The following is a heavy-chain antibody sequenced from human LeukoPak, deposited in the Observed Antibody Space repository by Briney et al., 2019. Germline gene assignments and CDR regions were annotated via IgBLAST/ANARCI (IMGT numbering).Heavy chain of an antibody. D-gene: IGHD5-24*01. CDR3: ASSRDGYSWRAFDY. CDR2: ISSSGSTI. V-gene: IGHV3-48*03. Sequence: GGSLRLSCAASGFTFSSYEMNWVRQAPGKGLEWVSYISSSGSTIYYADSVKGRFTISRDNAKNSLYLQMNSLRAEDTAVYYCASSRDGYSWRAFDYWGQGTLVTVSS. J-gene: IGHJ4*02. CDR1: GFTFSSYE.